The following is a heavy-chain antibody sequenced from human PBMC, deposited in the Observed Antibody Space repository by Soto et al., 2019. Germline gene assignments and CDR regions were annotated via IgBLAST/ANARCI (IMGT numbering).Heavy chain of an antibody. CDR3: AREPYCSSTSCPSPFDY. CDR1: GDSVSSNSAA. V-gene: IGHV6-1*01. D-gene: IGHD2-2*01. J-gene: IGHJ4*02. CDR2: TYYRSKWYN. Sequence: SQTLSLTCVISGDSVSSNSAAWNWIRQSPSRGLEWLGRTYYRSKWYNDYAVSVKSRITINPDTSKNQFSLQLNSVTPEDTAVYYCAREPYCSSTSCPSPFDYWGQGTLVTVSS.